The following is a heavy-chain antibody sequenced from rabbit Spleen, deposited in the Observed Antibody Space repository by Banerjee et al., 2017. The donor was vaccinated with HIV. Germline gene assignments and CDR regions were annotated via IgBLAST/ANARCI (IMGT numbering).Heavy chain of an antibody. D-gene: IGHD8-1*01. CDR1: GFDFSRDY. Sequence: QLKESGGGLVQPGGSLKLSCTASGFDFSRDYMNWVRQAPGKGLEWIGYIDPVFGITYYASWVNGRFTISSHNAQNTVSLQMNSLTAADTATYFCARDTGTSFSTYGMDLWGPGTLVTVS. J-gene: IGHJ6*01. CDR3: ARDTGTSFSTYGMDL. V-gene: IGHV1S7*01. CDR2: IDPVFGIT.